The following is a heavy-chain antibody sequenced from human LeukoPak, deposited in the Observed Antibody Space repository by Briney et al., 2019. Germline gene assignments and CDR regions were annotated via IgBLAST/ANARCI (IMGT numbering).Heavy chain of an antibody. D-gene: IGHD3-9*01. Sequence: ASVKVSCKTFGDTFSTYTISWVRQAPGQGLEWMGRIIPLLAIANYTQKFQGRVTITADKSTSTAFMELSSLRSEDTAVYYCARYFAEGDPFDYWGQGTLVTVSS. CDR1: GDTFSTYT. CDR3: ARYFAEGDPFDY. V-gene: IGHV1-69*02. J-gene: IGHJ4*02. CDR2: IIPLLAIA.